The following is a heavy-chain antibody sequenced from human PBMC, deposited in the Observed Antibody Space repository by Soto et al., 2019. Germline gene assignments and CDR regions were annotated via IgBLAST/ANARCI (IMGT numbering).Heavy chain of an antibody. Sequence: QVQLVQSGAEVKKPGASVKVSCKASGYSFTDYHIHWVRQAPGQGLEWLGRINPKSGGTSTAQKFQGWVTMTTDTSISTASIELTRLTSDDTAIYYCARGYSTDCSNGVCSFFYNHDMDVWGQGTTVTVS. V-gene: IGHV1-2*04. CDR2: INPKSGGT. D-gene: IGHD2-8*01. CDR1: GYSFTDYH. CDR3: ARGYSTDCSNGVCSFFYNHDMDV. J-gene: IGHJ6*02.